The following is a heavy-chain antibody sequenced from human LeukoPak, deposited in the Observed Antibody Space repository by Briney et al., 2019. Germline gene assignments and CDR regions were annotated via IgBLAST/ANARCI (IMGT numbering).Heavy chain of an antibody. D-gene: IGHD3-3*01. Sequence: HPSQTLSLTCNVSGGSISSGRYYWSWIRQPAGKGLEWIGRIYYSGITDYNPSLKSRVTISVDTSKNQFSLRLPSVTAADTAVYYCALGKLRFLEWLLTDYYYMDVWGKGTTVTVSS. V-gene: IGHV4-61*02. CDR1: GGSISSGRYY. CDR2: IYYSGIT. J-gene: IGHJ6*03. CDR3: ALGKLRFLEWLLTDYYYMDV.